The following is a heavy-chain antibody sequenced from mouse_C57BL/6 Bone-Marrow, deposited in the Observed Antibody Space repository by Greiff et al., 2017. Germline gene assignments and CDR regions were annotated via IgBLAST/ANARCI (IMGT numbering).Heavy chain of an antibody. Sequence: QVQLKQSGPELVKPGASVKISCKASGYAFSSSWMNWVTQRPGKGLEWIGRIYPGDGDTNYNGKFKGKATLTADKSSSTAYMQRSSLTSEDSAVYVCARERNGYDRNYFDYWGQGTTLTVSS. CDR1: GYAFSSSW. D-gene: IGHD2-2*01. V-gene: IGHV1-82*01. CDR3: ARERNGYDRNYFDY. CDR2: IYPGDGDT. J-gene: IGHJ2*01.